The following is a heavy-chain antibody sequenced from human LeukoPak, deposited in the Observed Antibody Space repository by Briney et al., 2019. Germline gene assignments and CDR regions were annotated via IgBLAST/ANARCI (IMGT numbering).Heavy chain of an antibody. Sequence: GGSLRLSCAASGFTVSRNYMSWVRQAPGKGLEWVSIIYSNASTYYADSVKGRLTISRDNSKNSLYLQMNSLRAEDTAVYYCARAVHSSSWYGDDAFDIWGQGTMVTVSS. J-gene: IGHJ3*02. CDR1: GFTVSRNY. D-gene: IGHD6-13*01. CDR2: IYSNAST. V-gene: IGHV3-53*01. CDR3: ARAVHSSSWYGDDAFDI.